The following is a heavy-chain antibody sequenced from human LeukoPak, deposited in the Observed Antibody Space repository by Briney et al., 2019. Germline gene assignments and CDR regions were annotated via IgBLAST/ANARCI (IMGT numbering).Heavy chain of an antibody. CDR3: ARGRHYGSGSYYNY. CDR2: INHSGST. V-gene: IGHV4-34*01. D-gene: IGHD3-10*01. CDR1: GGSFSGYY. Sequence: SETLSLTCAVYGGSFSGYYWSWIRQPPGRGLEWIGEINHSGSTNYNPSLKSRVTISVDTSKNQFSLKLSSVTAVDTAVYYCARGRHYGSGSYYNYWGQGTLVTVSS. J-gene: IGHJ4*02.